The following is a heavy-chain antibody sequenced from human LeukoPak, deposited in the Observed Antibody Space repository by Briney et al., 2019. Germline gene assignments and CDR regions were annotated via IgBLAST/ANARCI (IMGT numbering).Heavy chain of an antibody. J-gene: IGHJ4*02. Sequence: SETLSLTCTVSGGSISSSSYYWGWIRQPPGKGLEWIGSIYYSGSTYYNPSLKSRVTISVDTSKNQFSLKLSSVTAADTAVYYCARDKMVGPTRFDYWGQGILVTVSS. D-gene: IGHD1-26*01. CDR1: GGSISSSSYY. V-gene: IGHV4-39*02. CDR2: IYYSGST. CDR3: ARDKMVGPTRFDY.